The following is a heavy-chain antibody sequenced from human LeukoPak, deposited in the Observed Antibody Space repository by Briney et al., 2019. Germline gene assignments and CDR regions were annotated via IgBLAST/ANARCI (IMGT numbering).Heavy chain of an antibody. CDR3: ARGDTQSKYRHFDS. Sequence: GGSLRLSCTVSGFTVSSNSMSWVRQAPGKGLEWVSFIYSDNTHYSDSVKGRFTISRDNSKNTLYLQMNSLRAEDTGVYFCARGDTQSKYRHFDSWGQGSLVIVSS. V-gene: IGHV3-53*01. CDR2: IYSDNT. D-gene: IGHD1-26*01. J-gene: IGHJ4*02. CDR1: GFTVSSNS.